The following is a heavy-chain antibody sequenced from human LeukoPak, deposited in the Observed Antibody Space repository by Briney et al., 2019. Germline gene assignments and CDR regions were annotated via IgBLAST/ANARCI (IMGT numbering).Heavy chain of an antibody. D-gene: IGHD3-22*01. CDR3: AKDLEAGTSGYSLDY. V-gene: IGHV3-30*02. CDR1: GFSFRSYG. Sequence: GGSLRISCAASGFSFRSYGMHWVRQAPGQGLEWVAFIRNGGSDKYYADSVRGRFTISRDNSKNSLHVQMNSLRVEDTGVYYCAKDLEAGTSGYSLDYWGQGTLVSVSS. J-gene: IGHJ4*02. CDR2: IRNGGSDK.